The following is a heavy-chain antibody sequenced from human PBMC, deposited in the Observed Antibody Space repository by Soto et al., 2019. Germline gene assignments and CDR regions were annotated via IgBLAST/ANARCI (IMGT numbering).Heavy chain of an antibody. Sequence: PAGSLRLSCAASGFTFSSYGMHWVRQAPGKGLEWVAVIWYDGSNKYYADSVKGRFTISRDNSKNTLYLQMNSLRAEDTAVYYCARDSNYLGYGMDVWGQGTTVTVS. V-gene: IGHV3-33*01. CDR3: ARDSNYLGYGMDV. J-gene: IGHJ6*02. CDR2: IWYDGSNK. D-gene: IGHD4-4*01. CDR1: GFTFSSYG.